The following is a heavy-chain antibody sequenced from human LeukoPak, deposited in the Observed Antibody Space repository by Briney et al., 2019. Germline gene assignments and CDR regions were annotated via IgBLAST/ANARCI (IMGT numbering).Heavy chain of an antibody. CDR2: ISYDGSNK. CDR1: GFSFSRYS. Sequence: PGRSLRLSFAASGFSFSRYSMHWVRQAPGKGLEWVAVISYDGSNKYYADSVKGRFTISRDNSKNTTYLQMNNLRAEHTAVPYCTRGCSNNWTCFEYWGQGTLVTVSS. V-gene: IGHV3-30-3*01. D-gene: IGHD1-1*01. CDR3: TRGCSNNWTCFEY. J-gene: IGHJ4*02.